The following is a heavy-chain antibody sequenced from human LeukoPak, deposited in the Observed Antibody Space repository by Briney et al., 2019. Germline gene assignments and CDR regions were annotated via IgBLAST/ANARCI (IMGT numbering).Heavy chain of an antibody. D-gene: IGHD2-2*01. CDR3: ARQYCSSTSCYLSAGY. Sequence: GASVKVSCKASGCTFTSYGISWVRQAPGQGLEWMGWTSAYNGNTNYAQKLQGRVTMTTDTSTSTAYMELRSLRSDDTAVYYCARQYCSSTSCYLSAGYWGQGTLVTVSS. V-gene: IGHV1-18*01. J-gene: IGHJ4*02. CDR1: GCTFTSYG. CDR2: TSAYNGNT.